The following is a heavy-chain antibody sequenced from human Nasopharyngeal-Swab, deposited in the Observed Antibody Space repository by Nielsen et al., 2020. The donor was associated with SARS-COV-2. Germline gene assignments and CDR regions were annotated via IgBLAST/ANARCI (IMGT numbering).Heavy chain of an antibody. CDR3: AKDRGSSGYFYGIDV. CDR2: ISYDGSNK. J-gene: IGHJ6*02. V-gene: IGHV3-30*18. Sequence: PGKGLEWVAVISYDGSNKYYADSVKGRFTISRDNSKNTLYLQMNSLRAEDTAVYYCAKDRGSSGYFYGIDVWGQGTTVTVSS. D-gene: IGHD6-13*01.